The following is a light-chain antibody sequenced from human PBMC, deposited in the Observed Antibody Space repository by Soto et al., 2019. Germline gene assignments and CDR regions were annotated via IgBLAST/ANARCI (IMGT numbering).Light chain of an antibody. CDR1: QSINSY. Sequence: DIQMTQSPSSLSASVGDRVTITCRASQSINSYLNWYQQKPGKAPKPLIYAASSLQSGVPSSFGGSGSGTDFTLTISSLQPEDFPTYYCQQGYSAPPTFGQGTKV. CDR3: QQGYSAPPT. J-gene: IGKJ1*01. V-gene: IGKV1-39*01. CDR2: AAS.